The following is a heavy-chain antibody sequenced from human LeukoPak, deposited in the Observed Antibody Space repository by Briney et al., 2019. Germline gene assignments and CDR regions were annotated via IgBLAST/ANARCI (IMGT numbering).Heavy chain of an antibody. D-gene: IGHD6-13*01. V-gene: IGHV4-34*01. CDR1: GGSFSGYY. CDR3: ARGAPYSSSWYGRFYYYYMDV. CDR2: INHSGST. J-gene: IGHJ6*03. Sequence: SETLSLTCAVYGGSFSGYYWSWIRQPPGKGLEWIGEINHSGSTNYNPSLKSRVTISVDTSKNQFSLKLSSVTAADTAVYDCARGAPYSSSWYGRFYYYYMDVWGKGTTVTVSS.